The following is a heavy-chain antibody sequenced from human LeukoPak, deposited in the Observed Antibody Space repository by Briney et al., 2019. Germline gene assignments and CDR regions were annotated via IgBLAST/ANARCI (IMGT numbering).Heavy chain of an antibody. CDR1: GYTFTSYD. V-gene: IGHV1-18*01. J-gene: IGHJ4*02. Sequence: PGASVKVSCKASGYTFTSYDINWVRQATGQGLEWMGWISAYNGNTNYAQKLQGRVTMTTDTSTSTAYMELRSLRSDDTAVYYCARAPYYYDSSGYGYGDYWGQGTLVTVSS. CDR3: ARAPYYYDSSGYGYGDY. CDR2: ISAYNGNT. D-gene: IGHD3-22*01.